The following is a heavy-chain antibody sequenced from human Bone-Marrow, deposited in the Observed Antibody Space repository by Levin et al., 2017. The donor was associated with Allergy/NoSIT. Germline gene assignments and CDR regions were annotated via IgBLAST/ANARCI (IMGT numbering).Heavy chain of an antibody. Sequence: ASVKVSCAASGFTVSSNYMSWVRQAPGKGLEWVSVIYSGGSTYYADSVKGRFTISRDNSKNTLYLQMNSLRAEDTAVYYCARVVRYYYGMDVWGQGTTVTVSS. J-gene: IGHJ6*02. CDR2: IYSGGST. V-gene: IGHV3-53*01. CDR1: GFTVSSNY. CDR3: ARVVRYYYGMDV. D-gene: IGHD4/OR15-4a*01.